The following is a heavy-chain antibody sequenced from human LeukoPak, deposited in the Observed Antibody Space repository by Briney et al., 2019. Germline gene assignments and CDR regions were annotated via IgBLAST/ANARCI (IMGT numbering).Heavy chain of an antibody. CDR2: VDTDGSFT. CDR3: IRGTVGAPGNDY. D-gene: IGHD1-26*01. J-gene: IGHJ4*02. V-gene: IGHV3-74*01. CDR1: GFTFSSYW. Sequence: GGSLRLSCAASGFTFSSYWMHWVRQAPGKGLVWVSRVDTDGSFTSYADSVRGRFTISRDNAKNTLYLQMSSLRAEDTAVYYCIRGTVGAPGNDYWGQGTLVTVSS.